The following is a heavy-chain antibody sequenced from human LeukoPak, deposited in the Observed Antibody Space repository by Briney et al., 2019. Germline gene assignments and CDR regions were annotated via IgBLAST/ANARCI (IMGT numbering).Heavy chain of an antibody. CDR3: AKSYYDFWSGYTPFPDYGMDV. CDR2: ISGSGGST. D-gene: IGHD3-3*01. J-gene: IGHJ6*02. V-gene: IGHV3-23*01. Sequence: GSLRLSYAASGFTFSSYAMSWVRQAPGKGLEWVSAISGSGGSTYYADSVKGRFTISRDNSKNTLYLQMNSLRAEDTAVYYCAKSYYDFWSGYTPFPDYGMDVWGQGTTVTVSS. CDR1: GFTFSSYA.